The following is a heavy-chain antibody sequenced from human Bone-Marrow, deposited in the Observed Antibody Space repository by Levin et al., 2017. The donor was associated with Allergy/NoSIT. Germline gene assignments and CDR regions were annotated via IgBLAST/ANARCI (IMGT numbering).Heavy chain of an antibody. J-gene: IGHJ6*02. CDR3: ARGGRLWIQLWRPDDYYYYGMDV. Sequence: GASVKVSCKASGYTFTSYDINWVRQATGQGLEWMGWMNPNSGNTGYAQKFQGRVTMTRNTSISTAYMELSSLRSEDTAVYYCARGGRLWIQLWRPDDYYYYGMDVWGQGTTVTVSS. V-gene: IGHV1-8*01. D-gene: IGHD5-18*01. CDR2: MNPNSGNT. CDR1: GYTFTSYD.